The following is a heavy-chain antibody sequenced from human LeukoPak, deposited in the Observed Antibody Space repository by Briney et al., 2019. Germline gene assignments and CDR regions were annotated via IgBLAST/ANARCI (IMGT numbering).Heavy chain of an antibody. CDR3: AGSAPQGYCTSTSCYARSAFDI. V-gene: IGHV1-46*01. J-gene: IGHJ3*02. D-gene: IGHD2-2*01. Sequence: ASVKVSCKASGYTFTSYYIHWVRQAPGQGLEWMGMINPSGGSTSYAQKFQGRVTMTRDTSTSTVYMELSSLRSEDSAVYYCAGSAPQGYCTSTSCYARSAFDIWGQGTMVTVSS. CDR2: INPSGGST. CDR1: GYTFTSYY.